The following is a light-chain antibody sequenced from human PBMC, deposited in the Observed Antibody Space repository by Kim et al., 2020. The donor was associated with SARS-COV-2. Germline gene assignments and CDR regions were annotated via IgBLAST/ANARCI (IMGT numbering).Light chain of an antibody. CDR1: RGDSASD. V-gene: IGLV4-69*01. CDR2: VNSDDSH. Sequence: ASVSLTCTRSRGDSASDIAQHQQRPPKGPPYLMKVNSDDSHDTGDGILARFSDSSSGADPYLTIYSHPAEDEADYHCQTWGAGIVVFGGGTQLTVL. CDR3: QTWGAGIVV. J-gene: IGLJ3*02.